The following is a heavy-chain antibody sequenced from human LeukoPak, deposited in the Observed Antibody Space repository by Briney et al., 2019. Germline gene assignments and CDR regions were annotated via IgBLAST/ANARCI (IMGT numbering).Heavy chain of an antibody. CDR3: ARDPLIVGATTGGTLDY. D-gene: IGHD1-26*01. CDR1: GFTFSSYG. V-gene: IGHV3-33*01. CDR2: IWYDGSNK. Sequence: PGRSLRLSCAASGFTFSSYGMHWVRQAPGKGLEWVAVIWYDGSNKYYADSVKGRFTISRDNSKNTLYLQMSSLRAEDTAVYYCARDPLIVGATTGGTLDYWGQGTLVTVSS. J-gene: IGHJ4*02.